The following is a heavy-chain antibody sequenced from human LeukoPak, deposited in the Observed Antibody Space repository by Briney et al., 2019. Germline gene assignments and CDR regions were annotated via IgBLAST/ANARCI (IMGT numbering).Heavy chain of an antibody. D-gene: IGHD6-13*01. Sequence: PSETLSLTCTVSGGSISSSSYYWGWIRQPPGKGLEWIGSIYYSGSTYYNPSLKSRVTISVDTSKNRFSLKLSSVTAADTAVYYCAREGSAQYSSSWYFDYWGQGTLVTVSS. V-gene: IGHV4-39*02. J-gene: IGHJ4*02. CDR2: IYYSGST. CDR3: AREGSAQYSSSWYFDY. CDR1: GGSISSSSYY.